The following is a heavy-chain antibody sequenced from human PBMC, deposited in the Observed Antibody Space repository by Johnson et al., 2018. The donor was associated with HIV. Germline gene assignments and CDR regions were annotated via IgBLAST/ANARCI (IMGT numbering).Heavy chain of an antibody. CDR2: SNWNGCST. CDR3: ARDRAVGRSCWYNDAFDS. Sequence: VQLVESGGGVVQPGRSLRLSCAASRFTFDDYGMSWVRQAPGKGLEWVSGSNWNGCSTGYGDSVKGRFTISRDNAKNSLYLQINSLRVEDTALYYFARDRAVGRSCWYNDAFDSWGQGTMVTVSS. J-gene: IGHJ3*02. V-gene: IGHV3-20*04. D-gene: IGHD6-19*01. CDR1: RFTFDDYG.